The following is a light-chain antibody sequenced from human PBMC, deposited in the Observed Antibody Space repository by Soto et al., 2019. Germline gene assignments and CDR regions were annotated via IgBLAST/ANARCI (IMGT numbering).Light chain of an antibody. CDR3: QQYSKWPSYT. V-gene: IGKV3-15*01. Sequence: EIVMTQSPATLSVSPGERAALSCRASQSVSTNLAWYQQKPGQAPRLLIYSSSTRATNIPARFSGSGSGTEFTLTISSLQSEDFAVYYCQQYSKWPSYTFGQRTKVDIK. J-gene: IGKJ2*01. CDR2: SSS. CDR1: QSVSTN.